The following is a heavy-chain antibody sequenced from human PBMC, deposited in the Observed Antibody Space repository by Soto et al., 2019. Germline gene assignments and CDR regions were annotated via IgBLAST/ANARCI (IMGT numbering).Heavy chain of an antibody. J-gene: IGHJ4*02. CDR1: GFKFSNYA. CDR3: AKDRRAGGNSAFYFDF. CDR2: ISATGGGT. V-gene: IGHV3-23*01. Sequence: PGGPLRLSCAASGFKFSNYAMGWVRQAPGKGLEWVSLISATGGGTYYADSVKGRFTISRDNSHNTLYLQVHSLTAEDTAVYYCAKDRRAGGNSAFYFDFWGQGAQVTVSS. D-gene: IGHD3-16*01.